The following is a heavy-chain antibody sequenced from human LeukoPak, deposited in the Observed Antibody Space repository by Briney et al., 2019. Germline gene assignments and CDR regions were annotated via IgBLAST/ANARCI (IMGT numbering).Heavy chain of an antibody. V-gene: IGHV4-39*01. D-gene: IGHD1-26*01. Sequence: SETLSLTCTVSGVSISNNYFYWAWIRQPPGKGLELIGYVHHTGSTFHNSSLKSRVTISADTSQNQFSLSLTSVAAADTAVYYCATLGLLRGAGFNLATHFDYWGQGTLVAVSS. CDR3: ATLGLLRGAGFNLATHFDY. CDR1: GVSISNNYFY. J-gene: IGHJ4*02. CDR2: VHHTGST.